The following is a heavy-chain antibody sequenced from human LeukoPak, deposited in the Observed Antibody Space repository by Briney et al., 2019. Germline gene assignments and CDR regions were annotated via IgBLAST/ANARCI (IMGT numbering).Heavy chain of an antibody. Sequence: AWVRQAPGKGLEWIGSIYYGGMTYYNPSLKSRVTISVDTSKSQFSLNLSSVTAADTAMYYCAREGAAAGANWFDPWGQGTHVTVSS. CDR3: AREGAAAGANWFDP. CDR2: IYYGGMT. V-gene: IGHV4-39*07. J-gene: IGHJ5*02. D-gene: IGHD6-13*01.